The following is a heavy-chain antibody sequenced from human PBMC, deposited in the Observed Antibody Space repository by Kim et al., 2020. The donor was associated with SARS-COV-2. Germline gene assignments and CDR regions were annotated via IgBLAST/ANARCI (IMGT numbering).Heavy chain of an antibody. CDR2: ISYDGSNE. D-gene: IGHD3-3*02. Sequence: GGSLRLSCGVSGFKFSNYGMHWVRQAPGKGLEWVAVISYDGSNEYYADSVKGRFTISRDNSNNTMYLQMNNVKAEDTAVYYCARDHVYIFGVLRFNWFDPWGQGALVTVSS. CDR3: ARDHVYIFGVLRFNWFDP. V-gene: IGHV3-30*03. J-gene: IGHJ5*02. CDR1: GFKFSNYG.